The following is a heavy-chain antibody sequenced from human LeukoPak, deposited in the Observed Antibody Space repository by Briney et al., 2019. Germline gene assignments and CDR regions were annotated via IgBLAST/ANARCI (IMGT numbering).Heavy chain of an antibody. J-gene: IGHJ4*02. V-gene: IGHV3-48*04. CDR2: ISSSSSTI. Sequence: GXSXILSCAASGFTFSSYSMNWVRQAPGKGLEWVSFISSSSSTIYYADSVKGRFTISRDNAKSSLYLQMNSLRAEDTAVYYCARDRGGSYSAIDYWGQGTLVTVSS. D-gene: IGHD1-26*01. CDR3: ARDRGGSYSAIDY. CDR1: GFTFSSYS.